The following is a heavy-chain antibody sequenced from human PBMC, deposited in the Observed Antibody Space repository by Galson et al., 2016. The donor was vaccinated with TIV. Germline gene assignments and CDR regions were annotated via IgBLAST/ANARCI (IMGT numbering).Heavy chain of an antibody. D-gene: IGHD3-3*01. CDR3: ARDYPGQSGFDS. CDR1: GYTFTDYY. CDR2: INPKTGGT. Sequence: VKVSCKASGYTFTDYYIHWVRQAPGQGLQWMGWINPKTGGTNYAQRFQGRVTMTRDTSIRTAYMEVGSLRSADTAVFFCARDYPGQSGFDSWGQGTLVTVSS. V-gene: IGHV1-2*02. J-gene: IGHJ4*02.